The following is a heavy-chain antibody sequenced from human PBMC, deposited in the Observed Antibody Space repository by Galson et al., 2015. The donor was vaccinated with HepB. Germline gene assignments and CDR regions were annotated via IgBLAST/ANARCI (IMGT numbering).Heavy chain of an antibody. J-gene: IGHJ4*02. CDR1: GYTFSTYD. CDR3: TRGRSGNYLSPLDY. D-gene: IGHD3-16*02. CDR2: MNPKSGNT. Sequence: SVKVSCKASGYTFSTYDINWVRQAPGQGLEWMGWMNPKSGNTGYAPKFQGRVSMTRNTSISTASMELGSLRSEDTAVYFCTRGRSGNYLSPLDYWGQGTLVTVSS. V-gene: IGHV1-8*01.